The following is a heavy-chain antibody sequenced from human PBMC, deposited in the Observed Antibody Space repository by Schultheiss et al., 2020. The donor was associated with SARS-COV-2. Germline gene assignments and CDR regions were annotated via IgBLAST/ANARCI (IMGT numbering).Heavy chain of an antibody. Sequence: SQTLSLTCTVSGGSISSGGYYWSWIRQPPGKGLEWIGYIYYSGSTNYNPSLKSRVTISVDTSKNQFSLKLSSVTAADTAVYYCARDQVALRFLEWLAGRWFDPWGQGTLVTVSS. CDR2: IYYSGST. J-gene: IGHJ5*02. CDR1: GGSISSGGYY. V-gene: IGHV4-61*08. CDR3: ARDQVALRFLEWLAGRWFDP. D-gene: IGHD3-3*01.